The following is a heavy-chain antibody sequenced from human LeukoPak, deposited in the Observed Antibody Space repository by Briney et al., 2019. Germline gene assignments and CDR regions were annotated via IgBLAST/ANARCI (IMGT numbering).Heavy chain of an antibody. CDR1: GGTFSSYA. V-gene: IGHV1-69*05. CDR2: IIPIFGTA. CDR3: AYIVVVPAIADY. Sequence: ASVKVSCKASGGTFSSYAISWVRQAPGQGLEWMGGIIPIFGTASYAQKFQGRVTMTRDTSTSTVYMELSSLRSEDTAVYYCAYIVVVPAIADYWGQGTLVTVSS. D-gene: IGHD2-2*01. J-gene: IGHJ4*02.